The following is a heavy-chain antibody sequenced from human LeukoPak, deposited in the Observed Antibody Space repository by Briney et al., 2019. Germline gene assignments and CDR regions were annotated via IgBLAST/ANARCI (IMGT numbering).Heavy chain of an antibody. D-gene: IGHD6-19*01. CDR1: GFTFSSYG. J-gene: IGHJ4*02. V-gene: IGHV3-30*02. Sequence: GGSLRLSXAASGFTFSSYGMHWVRQAPGKGLEWVAFIRYDGSNKYYADSVKGRFTISRDNSKNTLYLQMNSLRAEDTAVYYCAREIAVAGDYWGQGTLVTVSS. CDR3: AREIAVAGDY. CDR2: IRYDGSNK.